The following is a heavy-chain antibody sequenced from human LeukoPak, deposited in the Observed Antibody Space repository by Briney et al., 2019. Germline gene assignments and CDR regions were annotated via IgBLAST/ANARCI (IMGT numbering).Heavy chain of an antibody. V-gene: IGHV1-18*01. D-gene: IGHD3-3*01. CDR2: ISAYNANT. Sequence: ASVKVSCKASGYTFTSYGISWVRQAPGQGLEWMGWISAYNANTNYAQNLQGRVTMTTDTSTSTAYMELRSLRSDDTAVYYCAREFRTYYDFWSGYYIFDYWGQGTLVTVSS. CDR1: GYTFTSYG. CDR3: AREFRTYYDFWSGYYIFDY. J-gene: IGHJ4*02.